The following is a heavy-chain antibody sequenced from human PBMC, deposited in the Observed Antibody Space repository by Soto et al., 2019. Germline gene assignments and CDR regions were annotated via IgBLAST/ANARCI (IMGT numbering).Heavy chain of an antibody. CDR1: GGSMSSPNW. CDR2: MHHSGAT. V-gene: IGHV4-4*02. Sequence: HVRLQESGPGLVKPSGTLSLTCLVSGGSMSSPNWWSWVRQAPGKGLEWIAEMHHSGATNYNPSLKSRVIISIDKSKNQFSLNLSSVTAADTAVYYCATGSLYYYGSGGMWDSWGRGALVTVSS. CDR3: ATGSLYYYGSGGMWDS. D-gene: IGHD3-10*01. J-gene: IGHJ4*02.